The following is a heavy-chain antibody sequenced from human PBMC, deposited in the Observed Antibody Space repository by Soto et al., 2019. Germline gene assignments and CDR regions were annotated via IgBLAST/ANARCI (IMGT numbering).Heavy chain of an antibody. CDR3: AKAYLGVVIIPYFDY. Sequence: GGSLRLSCAASGFTFSSYAMSWVRQAPGKGLEWVSAISGSGGSTYYADSVKGRFTISRDNSKNTLCLQMNSLRAEDTAVYYCAKAYLGVVIIPYFDYWGQGTLVTVSS. D-gene: IGHD3-3*01. V-gene: IGHV3-23*01. CDR2: ISGSGGST. J-gene: IGHJ4*02. CDR1: GFTFSSYA.